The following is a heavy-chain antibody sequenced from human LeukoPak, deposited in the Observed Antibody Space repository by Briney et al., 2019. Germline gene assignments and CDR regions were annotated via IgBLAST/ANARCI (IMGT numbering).Heavy chain of an antibody. V-gene: IGHV4-59*08. Sequence: SETLSLTCTVSGGSLSSFYWSWIRQSPGKGLEWIGYIYYSGSTNYNPSLKSRVTISIDTSKNQFSLKLSFVTAADTAVYYCASGMVRGVVSGFDPWGQGTLVTVSS. D-gene: IGHD3-10*01. CDR3: ASGMVRGVVSGFDP. J-gene: IGHJ5*02. CDR1: GGSLSSFY. CDR2: IYYSGST.